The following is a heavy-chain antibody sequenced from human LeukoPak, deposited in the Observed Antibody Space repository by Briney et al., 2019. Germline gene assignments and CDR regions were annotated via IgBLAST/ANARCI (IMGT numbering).Heavy chain of an antibody. J-gene: IGHJ4*02. V-gene: IGHV3-30*19. CDR2: ISYDGNNK. CDR1: GFTFSNYG. CDR3: ARGGRGSSWHEK. D-gene: IGHD6-13*01. Sequence: GGSLRLSCAASGFTFSNYGMHWVRQAPGKGLEWVAVISYDGNNKFYADSVKGRFTISRDISKNTLYLQMNSLRAEDTALYYCARGGRGSSWHEKWGQGTLVAVSS.